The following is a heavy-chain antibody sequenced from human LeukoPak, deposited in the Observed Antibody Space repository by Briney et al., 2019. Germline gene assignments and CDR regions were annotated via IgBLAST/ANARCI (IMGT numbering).Heavy chain of an antibody. D-gene: IGHD2-2*01. Sequence: PGGSLRLSCAASGFTVSSNYMSWVRQAPGKGLEWVSVIYSGGSTYYADSVKGRFTISRDNSKNTLYLQMNSLRAEDTAVYYCAKDSNLKPAAFDYWGQGTLVTVSS. CDR3: AKDSNLKPAAFDY. CDR2: IYSGGST. V-gene: IGHV3-53*01. CDR1: GFTVSSNY. J-gene: IGHJ4*02.